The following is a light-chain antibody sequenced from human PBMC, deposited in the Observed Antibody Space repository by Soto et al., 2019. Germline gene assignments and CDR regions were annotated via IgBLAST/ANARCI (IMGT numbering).Light chain of an antibody. Sequence: EIVMTQSPATLSVSPGERATLSCRASQSVSSNLAWYQQKPGQAPRLLIYGASTRATGIPARFSGSGSGTEVTLTISSLQSEDFAVYYCQQYNNWLFTFGGGTKVEIK. J-gene: IGKJ4*01. CDR2: GAS. CDR3: QQYNNWLFT. V-gene: IGKV3-15*01. CDR1: QSVSSN.